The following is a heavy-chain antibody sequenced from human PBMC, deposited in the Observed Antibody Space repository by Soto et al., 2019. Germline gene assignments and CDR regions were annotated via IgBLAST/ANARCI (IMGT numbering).Heavy chain of an antibody. CDR1: GYTFTSYG. Sequence: ASVKVSCKASGYTFTSYGISWVRQAPGQGLEWMGWISAYNGNTNYAQKLQGRVTMTTDTSTSTAYMELRSLRSDDTAVYYCARNGLVGSGWYYFDYWGQGTRVTVSS. V-gene: IGHV1-18*01. J-gene: IGHJ4*02. D-gene: IGHD6-19*01. CDR2: ISAYNGNT. CDR3: ARNGLVGSGWYYFDY.